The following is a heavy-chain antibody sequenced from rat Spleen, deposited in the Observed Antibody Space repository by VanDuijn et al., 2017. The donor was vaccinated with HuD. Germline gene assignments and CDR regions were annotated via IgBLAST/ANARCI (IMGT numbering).Heavy chain of an antibody. V-gene: IGHV5-25*01. CDR1: GFTFSNYD. J-gene: IGHJ4*01. CDR3: ARHAGYYSGDYIMDA. D-gene: IGHD1-1*01. CDR2: ISTGAVNT. Sequence: EVQVVESGGGIVQPGRSMKLSCAASGFTFSNYDMVWVRQAPTKGLKWVASISTGAVNTYYRDSVKGRFTISRDNAKITLFLQMDSLRSEDTATYYCARHAGYYSGDYIMDAWGQGASVTVSS.